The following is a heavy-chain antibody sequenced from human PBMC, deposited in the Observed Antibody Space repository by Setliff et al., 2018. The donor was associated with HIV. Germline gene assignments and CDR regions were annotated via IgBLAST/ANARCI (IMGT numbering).Heavy chain of an antibody. D-gene: IGHD6-25*01. CDR1: GGSFSDFY. CDR2: INHSGRT. Sequence: SETLSLTCAVYGGSFSDFYWSWIRQSPGKGLEWIGDINHSGRTNNNPSLKSRVTISVDTSKNQFSLKLNSATAADTAVYFCARVSGTSGWLRKDPHFFYYYMDVWGGGTTVTVSS. V-gene: IGHV4-34*01. CDR3: ARVSGTSGWLRKDPHFFYYYMDV. J-gene: IGHJ6*03.